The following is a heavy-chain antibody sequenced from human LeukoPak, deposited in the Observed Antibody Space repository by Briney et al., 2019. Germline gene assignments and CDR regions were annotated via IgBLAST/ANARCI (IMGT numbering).Heavy chain of an antibody. D-gene: IGHD2-2*01. CDR3: ARRDIYCSSTSCYDY. CDR1: GYSFTSYW. CDR2: ISPGDSDT. J-gene: IGHJ4*02. Sequence: GESLKISCKGFGYSFTSYWIGWVRQMPGKGLEWMGIISPGDSDTRYSLSFQGQATISADKSISTAYLQWSSLKASDTAMYYCARRDIYCSSTSCYDYWGQGTLVTVSS. V-gene: IGHV5-51*01.